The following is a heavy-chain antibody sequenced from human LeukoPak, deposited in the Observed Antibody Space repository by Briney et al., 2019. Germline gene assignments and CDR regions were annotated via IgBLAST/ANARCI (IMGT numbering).Heavy chain of an antibody. V-gene: IGHV3-23*01. CDR3: ARGFTYYYDSSGLTWDWYFDY. CDR1: GFTFSSYA. D-gene: IGHD3-22*01. J-gene: IGHJ4*02. Sequence: GGSLRLSCAASGFTFSSYAMSWVRQAPGKGLEWVSAISGSGGSTYYADSVKGRFTISRDNSKNTLYLQMNSLRAEDTAVYYCARGFTYYYDSSGLTWDWYFDYWGQGTLVTVSS. CDR2: ISGSGGST.